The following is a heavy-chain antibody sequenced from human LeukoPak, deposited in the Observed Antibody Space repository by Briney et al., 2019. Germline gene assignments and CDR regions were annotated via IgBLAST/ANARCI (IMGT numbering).Heavy chain of an antibody. CDR3: ARDPLPPYYYDSSGYYGY. V-gene: IGHV3-21*01. Sequence: GGSLRLSCAASGFTFSSYSMNWVRQAPGKGLEWVSSISSSSSYIYYADSVKGRFTISRDNAKNSLYLQMNSLRAEDTAVYYCARDPLPPYYYDSSGYYGYWGQGALVTVSS. CDR1: GFTFSSYS. J-gene: IGHJ4*02. CDR2: ISSSSSYI. D-gene: IGHD3-22*01.